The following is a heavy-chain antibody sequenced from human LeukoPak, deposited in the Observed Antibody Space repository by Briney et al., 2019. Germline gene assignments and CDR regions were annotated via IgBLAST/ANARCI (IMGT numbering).Heavy chain of an antibody. Sequence: SETLSLTCTVSGGSISGYYWSWIRQPPGRGLEWIGYIYDSGSTNYNPSLKSRVTISVDTSKNQFSLKLSSVTAADTAVYYCARDPRSGLADYWGRGALVTVSS. D-gene: IGHD6-19*01. CDR2: IYDSGST. CDR3: ARDPRSGLADY. CDR1: GGSISGYY. J-gene: IGHJ4*02. V-gene: IGHV4-59*01.